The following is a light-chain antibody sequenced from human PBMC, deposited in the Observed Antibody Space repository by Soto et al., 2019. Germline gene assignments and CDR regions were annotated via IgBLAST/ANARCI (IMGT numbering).Light chain of an antibody. CDR1: QSISNY. J-gene: IGKJ1*01. Sequence: DIQMTQSPSSLSASVGDRVTITCRASQSISNYLNWYQQKPGKAPKLLMFAASSLQSGVPSRFSVGGSWPDFTLTISSMQPEEFATCYCQQGYSSQRTFGQRTKVEIK. CDR2: AAS. V-gene: IGKV1-39*01. CDR3: QQGYSSQRT.